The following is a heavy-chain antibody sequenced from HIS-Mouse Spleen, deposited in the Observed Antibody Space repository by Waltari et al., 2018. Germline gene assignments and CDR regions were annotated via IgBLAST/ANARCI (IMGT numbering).Heavy chain of an antibody. D-gene: IGHD1-1*01. CDR3: ARDLELDAFDI. J-gene: IGHJ3*02. V-gene: IGHV3-74*01. CDR2: LNRDGSST. CDR1: GFTFSSYW. Sequence: EVQLVESGGGLVQPGGSRRLSCAASGFTFSSYWMHWVRQAQGKGLVWVSRLNRDGSSTSDADSVKGRFTISRDNAKNTLYLQMNSLRAEDTAVYYCARDLELDAFDIWGQGTMVTVSS.